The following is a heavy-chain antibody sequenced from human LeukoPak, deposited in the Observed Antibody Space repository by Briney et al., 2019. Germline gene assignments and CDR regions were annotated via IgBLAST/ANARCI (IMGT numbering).Heavy chain of an antibody. CDR3: ARDGEGYCSSTSCSTGDS. Sequence: GGSLRLSCAASRFTFSSYGIHWVRQAPGKGLEWVAVIWYDGSNKYYADSVKGRFTISRDNSKNTLYLQMNSLRAEDTAAYYCARDGEGYCSSTSCSTGDSWGQGTLVTVSS. V-gene: IGHV3-33*01. D-gene: IGHD2-2*01. J-gene: IGHJ4*02. CDR2: IWYDGSNK. CDR1: RFTFSSYG.